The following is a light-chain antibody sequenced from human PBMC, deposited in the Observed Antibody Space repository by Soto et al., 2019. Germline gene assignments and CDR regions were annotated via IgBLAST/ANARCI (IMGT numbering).Light chain of an antibody. Sequence: DIQMTLAPSSLSAFIGDRVSITCRASESIRIHVNWYQQKPGKAPRLLIYAASRLQSGVPSRFSGTGSWTDFTLTISSLQTEDFAIYYCQQTFGKPLVTFGQGTRLDIK. V-gene: IGKV1-39*01. CDR1: ESIRIH. CDR2: AAS. CDR3: QQTFGKPLVT. J-gene: IGKJ5*01.